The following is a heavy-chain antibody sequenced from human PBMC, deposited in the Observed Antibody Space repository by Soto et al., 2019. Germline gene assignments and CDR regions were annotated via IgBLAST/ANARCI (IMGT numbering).Heavy chain of an antibody. CDR2: IKSKTDGGTA. V-gene: IGHV3-15*01. CDR3: TTGVYYYILTGYRIGAY. J-gene: IGHJ4*02. CDR1: GLDLSHPW. D-gene: IGHD3-9*01. Sequence: GGALRLSCAASGLDLSHPWMTWVRQAAGKGREWVARIKSKTDGGTADYAAPVKGRFSISRDESKNTVDLQMNSLKTEDTALYYCTTGVYYYILTGYRIGAYWGQGA.